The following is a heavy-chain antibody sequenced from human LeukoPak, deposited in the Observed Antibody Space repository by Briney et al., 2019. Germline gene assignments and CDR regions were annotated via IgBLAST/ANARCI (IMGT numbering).Heavy chain of an antibody. J-gene: IGHJ5*02. CDR3: ARSYFDVLTNYYMWLAP. CDR1: GFTFSSYA. CDR2: ISYDGSNK. D-gene: IGHD3-9*01. Sequence: GGSLRLSCAASGFTFSSYAMHWVRQAPGKGLEWVAVISYDGSNKYYADSVKGRFTISRDNSKNTLYLQMNSLRAEDTAVYYCARSYFDVLTNYYMWLAPWGQGTLVTVSS. V-gene: IGHV3-30-3*01.